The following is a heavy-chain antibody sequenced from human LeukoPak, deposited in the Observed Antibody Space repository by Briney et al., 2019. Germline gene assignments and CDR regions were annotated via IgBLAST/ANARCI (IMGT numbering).Heavy chain of an antibody. J-gene: IGHJ5*02. V-gene: IGHV4-39*07. CDR1: GGSISSSSYY. CDR2: IYYSGST. Sequence: SETLSLTCTVSGGSISSSSYYWGWIRQPPGKGLEWIGSIYYSGSTYYNPSLKSRVTISVDTSKNQFSLKLSSVTAADTAVYYCARDRMTTVTLPFDPWGQGTLVTVSS. D-gene: IGHD4-17*01. CDR3: ARDRMTTVTLPFDP.